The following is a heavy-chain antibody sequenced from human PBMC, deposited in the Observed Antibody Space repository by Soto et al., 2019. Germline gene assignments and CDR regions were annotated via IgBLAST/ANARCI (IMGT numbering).Heavy chain of an antibody. CDR2: IYYTGTT. J-gene: IGHJ5*01. Sequence: SETLSLTCTVSGGSISSCDYYWGWNRQPPGKGLEWIGYIYYTGTTTYNPSFKSRLTISVDSSKNQFSLKLTSVTAADTAVYYCARLGGFYQSLDSWGQGALVTVSS. CDR3: ARLGGFYQSLDS. V-gene: IGHV4-61*05. CDR1: GGSISSCDYY. D-gene: IGHD3-22*01.